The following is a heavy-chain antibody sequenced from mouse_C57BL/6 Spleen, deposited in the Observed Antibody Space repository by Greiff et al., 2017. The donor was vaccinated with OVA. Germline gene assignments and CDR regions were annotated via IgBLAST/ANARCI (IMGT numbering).Heavy chain of an antibody. Sequence: EVQLQQSGPELVKPGASVKISCKASGYTFTDYYMHWVKQSPGKSLEWIGDINPNSGGTSYNQKFKGKATLTVDKSSSTAYMELRSLTSEDSAVYYCARELGNSYVDGFAYWGQGTLVTVAA. CDR2: INPNSGGT. CDR1: GYTFTDYY. CDR3: ARELGNSYVDGFAY. D-gene: IGHD1-1*01. V-gene: IGHV1-26*01. J-gene: IGHJ3*01.